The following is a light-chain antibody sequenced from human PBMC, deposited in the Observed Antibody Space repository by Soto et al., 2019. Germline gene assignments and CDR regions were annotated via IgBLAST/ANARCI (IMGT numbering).Light chain of an antibody. CDR1: QGISSA. CDR2: DAS. V-gene: IGKV1-13*02. CDR3: HQSKTYPIT. J-gene: IGKJ5*01. Sequence: AIQLTQSPSSLSASVGDRVTITCRASQGISSALAWYQQKPGKAPELLIYDASSLKSGVPSRFSGRGSGTDFTLTISSLQTEDFATYFCHQSKTYPITFGQGTRLEIK.